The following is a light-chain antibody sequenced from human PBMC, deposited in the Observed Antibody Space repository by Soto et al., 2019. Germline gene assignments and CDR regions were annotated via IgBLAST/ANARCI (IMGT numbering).Light chain of an antibody. CDR1: QSVSSSY. V-gene: IGKV3-20*01. Sequence: DIVLTQSPGTLSLSPGERATLSCRASQSVSSSYLAWYQQKPGQAPRLLIYGASSRATGIPDRFSGSGSGTDFTLTISRLEAEDFAVYYCQQYGSSPFTFGGGTKLEIK. CDR2: GAS. J-gene: IGKJ4*01. CDR3: QQYGSSPFT.